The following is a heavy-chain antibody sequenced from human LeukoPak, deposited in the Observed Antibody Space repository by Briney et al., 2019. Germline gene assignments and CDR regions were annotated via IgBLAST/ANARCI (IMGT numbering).Heavy chain of an antibody. V-gene: IGHV1-18*01. CDR3: AREELYYDFWSGYSKIDY. D-gene: IGHD3-3*01. CDR2: ISAYNGNT. Sequence: GASVKVSCKASGYTFTSYGINWVRQAPGQGLEWMGWISAYNGNTNYAQKFQGRVTMTTDTSTTTAYMELRSLRSDDTAVYYCAREELYYDFWSGYSKIDYWGQGTLVTVSS. CDR1: GYTFTSYG. J-gene: IGHJ4*02.